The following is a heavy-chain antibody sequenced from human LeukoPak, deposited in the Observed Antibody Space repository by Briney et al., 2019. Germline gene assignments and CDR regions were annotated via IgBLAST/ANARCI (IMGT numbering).Heavy chain of an antibody. Sequence: QPGGSLRLSCAASGLTFSSYAMSWVRQAPGKGLEWVSAISGSGGSTYYADSVKGRFTISRDNSKNTLYLQINSLRAEDTAVYYCAKGDSGSYFAGRGNAFDIWGQGTMVTVSS. J-gene: IGHJ3*02. CDR1: GLTFSSYA. CDR2: ISGSGGST. CDR3: AKGDSGSYFAGRGNAFDI. V-gene: IGHV3-23*01. D-gene: IGHD1-26*01.